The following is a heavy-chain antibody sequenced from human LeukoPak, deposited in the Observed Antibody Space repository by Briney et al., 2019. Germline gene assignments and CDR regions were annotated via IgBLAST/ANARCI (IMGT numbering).Heavy chain of an antibody. CDR2: IKPDGSEK. V-gene: IGHV3-7*01. J-gene: IGHJ5*02. CDR3: ARRSGINWFDP. D-gene: IGHD1-26*01. CDR1: GFTFSSYW. Sequence: GGSQRLSCAASGFTFSSYWMSWVRQAPGKGLEWVANIKPDGSEKYYVDSVKGRFTISRDNAKNSLYLQMNSLRAEDTAVYYCARRSGINWFDPWGQGTLVTVSS.